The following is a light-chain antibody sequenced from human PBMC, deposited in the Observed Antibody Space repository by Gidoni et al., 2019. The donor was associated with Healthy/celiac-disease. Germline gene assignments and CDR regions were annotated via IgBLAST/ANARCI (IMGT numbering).Light chain of an antibody. J-gene: IGKJ3*01. Sequence: DIVMTQFPLSLPVTPGEPSSIYCRSSQSLLHSNGYNYLDWYLQKPGQSPQLLIYLGSNRASGVPDRFSGSGSGTDFTLKISKVEAEDVGVYYCMQALQTPRTFXPXTKVDIK. CDR2: LGS. CDR1: QSLLHSNGYNY. CDR3: MQALQTPRT. V-gene: IGKV2-28*01.